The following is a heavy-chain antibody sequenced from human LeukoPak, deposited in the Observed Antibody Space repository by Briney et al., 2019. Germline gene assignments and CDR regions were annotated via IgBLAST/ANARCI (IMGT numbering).Heavy chain of an antibody. D-gene: IGHD1-14*01. CDR2: ISGSGGTT. CDR3: SKGEKNSGNLYYYYYGMDV. Sequence: GGSLRLSCAASGFTFSSYAMSWVRQAPGKGLEWVSTISGSGGTTYYADSVTGRFTISRDNSKNMLFLHMSSLRAEDTAVYYCSKGEKNSGNLYYYYYGMDVWGQGTTVTVSS. V-gene: IGHV3-23*01. J-gene: IGHJ6*02. CDR1: GFTFSSYA.